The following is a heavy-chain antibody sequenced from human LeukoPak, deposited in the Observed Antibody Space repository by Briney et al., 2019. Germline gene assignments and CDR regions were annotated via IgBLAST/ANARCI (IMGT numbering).Heavy chain of an antibody. CDR1: GGSITYYY. J-gene: IGHJ6*04. V-gene: IGHV4-59*12. D-gene: IGHD3-10*02. Sequence: SETLSLNCTVSGGSITYYYWSWIRQPPGKGLEWIGYIFHTGSTNYNPSLKSRVTISVDTSKNQFSLRLRSVTASDTAVYYCASQPMFVWGKGTTVIVSS. CDR3: ASQPMFV. CDR2: IFHTGST.